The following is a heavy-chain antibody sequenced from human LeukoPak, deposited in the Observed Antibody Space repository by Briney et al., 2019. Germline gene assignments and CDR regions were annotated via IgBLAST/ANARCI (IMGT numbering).Heavy chain of an antibody. CDR3: ARGDYGVNDY. J-gene: IGHJ4*02. Sequence: SSETLSLTCTVSGGSISSYYWSWIRQPPGKGLEWIGYIYYSGSTNYNPSLKSRVTISVDTSKNQFSLKLSSVTAADTAVYYCARGDYGVNDYWGQGTLVTVPS. CDR2: IYYSGST. D-gene: IGHD4-17*01. V-gene: IGHV4-59*01. CDR1: GGSISSYY.